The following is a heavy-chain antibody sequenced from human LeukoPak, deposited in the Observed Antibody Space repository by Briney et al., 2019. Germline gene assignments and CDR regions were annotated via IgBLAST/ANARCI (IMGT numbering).Heavy chain of an antibody. CDR1: GGSISSGGYS. CDR3: ARKESLDAFDI. Sequence: PSQTLSLTCAVSGGSISSGGYSWSWIRQPPGKGLEWIGYIYHSGSTYYNPSLKSRVTISVDRPKNQFSLKLSSVTAADTAVYYCARKESLDAFDIWGQGTMVTVSS. CDR2: IYHSGST. J-gene: IGHJ3*02. V-gene: IGHV4-30-2*01.